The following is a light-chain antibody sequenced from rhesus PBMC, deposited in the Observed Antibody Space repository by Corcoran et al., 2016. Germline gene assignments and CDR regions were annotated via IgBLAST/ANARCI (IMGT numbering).Light chain of an antibody. Sequence: DIQMTQSPSSLSASVGDRVTITCRASQGINNYLSWYKQKPGKAPKPLIFHASSLETGIPSRFSGSRSGTDYTLTLSSRQPEDVATYYGQQYNNSPLTFGGGTKVEI. V-gene: IGKV1-66*01. CDR1: QGINNY. J-gene: IGKJ4*01. CDR2: HAS. CDR3: QQYNNSPLT.